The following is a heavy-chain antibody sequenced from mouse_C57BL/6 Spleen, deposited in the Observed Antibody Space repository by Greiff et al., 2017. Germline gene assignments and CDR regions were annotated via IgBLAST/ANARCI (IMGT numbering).Heavy chain of an antibody. CDR1: GHTFTGYW. J-gene: IGHJ2*01. D-gene: IGHD1-1*01. CDR2: ILPGSGST. Sequence: VQLQQSGAELMKPGASVKLSCKATGHTFTGYWIEWVKQRPGHGLEWIGEILPGSGSTNYNEQFKGKATFTADTSSNTAYMQLSSLTTDDSAIYYCARWGEITTVVATDYWGQGTTLTVSS. CDR3: ARWGEITTVVATDY. V-gene: IGHV1-9*01.